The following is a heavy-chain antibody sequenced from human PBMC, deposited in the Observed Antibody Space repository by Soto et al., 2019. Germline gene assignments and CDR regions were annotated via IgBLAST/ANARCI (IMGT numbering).Heavy chain of an antibody. V-gene: IGHV3-30-3*01. CDR1: GFTFSDYA. Sequence: QVQLVESGGGVVQPGRSLRLSCAGSGFTFSDYAMHWVRQAPGRGPEWLALISFNGINTYYADSVKGRFTISRDNSKGTLYLQMNTLRAEDTAVYYCAKDLGPLRLLNYYFYGLDVWGQGTTVTVSS. CDR3: AKDLGPLRLLNYYFYGLDV. D-gene: IGHD2-15*01. J-gene: IGHJ6*02. CDR2: ISFNGINT.